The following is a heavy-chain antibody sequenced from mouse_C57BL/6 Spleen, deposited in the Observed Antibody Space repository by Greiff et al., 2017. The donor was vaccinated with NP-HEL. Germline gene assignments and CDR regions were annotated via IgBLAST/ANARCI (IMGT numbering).Heavy chain of an antibody. V-gene: IGHV1-20*01. CDR3: ARWNYDYAYYYAMDY. J-gene: IGHJ4*01. D-gene: IGHD2-4*01. CDR2: INPYNGDT. CDR1: GYSFTGYF. Sequence: VQLKESGPELVKPGDSVKISCKASGYSFTGYFMNWVMQSHGKSLEWIGRINPYNGDTFYNQKFKGKATLTVDKSSSTAHMELRSLTSEDSAVYYCARWNYDYAYYYAMDYWGQGTSVTVSS.